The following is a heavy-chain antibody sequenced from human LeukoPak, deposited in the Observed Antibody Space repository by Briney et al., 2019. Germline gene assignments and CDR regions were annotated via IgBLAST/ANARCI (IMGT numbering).Heavy chain of an antibody. D-gene: IGHD6-13*01. V-gene: IGHV1-2*02. J-gene: IGHJ4*02. Sequence: GASVKVSCKASGYTFTGYYMHWVRQAPGQGLEWMGWINPNSGGTNYAQKFQGRVTMTRDTSISTAYMELSRLRSDDTAVYYCVRVGSSSWYVGIGYFDYWGQGTLVTVSS. CDR2: INPNSGGT. CDR3: VRVGSSSWYVGIGYFDY. CDR1: GYTFTGYY.